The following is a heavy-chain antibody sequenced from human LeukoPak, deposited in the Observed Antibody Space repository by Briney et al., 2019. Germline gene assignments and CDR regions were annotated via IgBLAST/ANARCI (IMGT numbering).Heavy chain of an antibody. CDR2: ISGSGVI. J-gene: IGHJ5*02. V-gene: IGHV4-4*07. D-gene: IGHD3-10*01. Sequence: PSETLSLTRTVSGGPITTYYLSWIRQSAGMGLEWIGRISGSGVITYNPSLKSRVILSLDTSNNHFSLKLISVTAADTAVYYCARDSGTTGEVKFDPWGQGMLVTVSS. CDR3: ARDSGTTGEVKFDP. CDR1: GGPITTYY.